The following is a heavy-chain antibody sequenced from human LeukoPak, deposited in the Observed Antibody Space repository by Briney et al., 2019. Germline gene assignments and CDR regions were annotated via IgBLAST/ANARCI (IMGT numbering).Heavy chain of an antibody. D-gene: IGHD3-16*01. V-gene: IGHV4-30-4*08. CDR1: GGSISSGGYY. J-gene: IGHJ3*02. CDR2: IYYSGST. CDR3: ARDGGNDAFDI. Sequence: TSSQTLSLTCTVSGGSISSGGYYWSWIRQHPGKGLEWIGYIYYSGSTYYNPSLKSRVTISVDTSKNQFSLKLSSVTAADTAVYYCARDGGNDAFDIWGQGTMVTVSS.